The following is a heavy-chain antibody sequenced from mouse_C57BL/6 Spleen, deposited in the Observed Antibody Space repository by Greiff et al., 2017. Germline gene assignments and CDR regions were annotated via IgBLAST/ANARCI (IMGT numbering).Heavy chain of an antibody. J-gene: IGHJ4*01. CDR3: AREVVAPYYAMDY. CDR2: IWTGGGT. CDR1: GLSLTSYA. Sequence: VKLQQSGPGLVAPSQSLSITCTVSGLSLTSYAISWVRQPPGKGLEWLGVIWTGGGTNYNSALKSRLSISKDNSKSQVFLKMNSLQTDDTARYYCAREVVAPYYAMDYWGQGTSVTVSS. D-gene: IGHD1-1*01. V-gene: IGHV2-9-1*01.